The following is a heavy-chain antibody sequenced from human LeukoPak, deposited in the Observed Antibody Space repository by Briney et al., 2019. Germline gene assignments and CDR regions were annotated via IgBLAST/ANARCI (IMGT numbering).Heavy chain of an antibody. V-gene: IGHV4-34*01. CDR3: ARHVGGRMVRGVAGAPRSYWYFDL. J-gene: IGHJ2*01. D-gene: IGHD3-10*01. CDR1: GGSISSYY. Sequence: PSETLSLTCTVSGGSISSYYWSWIRQPPGKGLEWIGEINHSGSTNYNPSLKSRVTISVDTSKNRFSLKLSSVTAADTAVYYCARHVGGRMVRGVAGAPRSYWYFDLWGRGTLVTVSS. CDR2: INHSGST.